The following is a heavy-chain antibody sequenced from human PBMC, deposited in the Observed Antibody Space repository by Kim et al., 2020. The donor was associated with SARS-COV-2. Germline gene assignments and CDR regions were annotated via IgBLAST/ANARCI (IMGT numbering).Heavy chain of an antibody. Sequence: GGSLRLSCTPSGLNFGDYAMSWFRQAPGKGLEWVAFIRSKRYGETTEYAASVKGRFTISRDDYKRIAYLQMNGLKTEDTAVYYCTSGPYYYDSAAYYHDYWGQGTLVTVSS. J-gene: IGHJ4*02. CDR1: GLNFGDYA. D-gene: IGHD3-22*01. CDR2: IRSKRYGETT. V-gene: IGHV3-49*03. CDR3: TSGPYYYDSAAYYHDY.